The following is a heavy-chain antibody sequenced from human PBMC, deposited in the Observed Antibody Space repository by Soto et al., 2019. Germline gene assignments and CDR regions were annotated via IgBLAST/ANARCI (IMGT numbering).Heavy chain of an antibody. CDR1: GYTFTGYY. V-gene: IGHV1-2*02. CDR2: INPNSGGT. J-gene: IGHJ4*02. CDR3: VKVLARGVGVPRFYFDS. Sequence: GASVKVSCKASGYTFTGYYMHWVRQAPGQGLEWMGWINPNSGGTNYAQKFQGRFTISRDNAKNTLYLHVNSLRAEDTAVYYCVKVLARGVGVPRFYFDSWGQGALVTVSS. D-gene: IGHD2-2*01.